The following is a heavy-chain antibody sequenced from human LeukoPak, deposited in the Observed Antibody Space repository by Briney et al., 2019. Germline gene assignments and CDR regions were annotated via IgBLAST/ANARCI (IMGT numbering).Heavy chain of an antibody. CDR3: ARSHYDFWSGYYGTP. CDR2: ISAYNGNT. V-gene: IGHV1-18*01. Sequence: ASVKVSCKASGYTFTSYGISWVRQAPGQGLEWIGWISAYNGNTNYAQKLQGRVTMTTDTSTSTAYMELRSLRSDDTAVYYCARSHYDFWSGYYGTPWGQGTLVTVSS. CDR1: GYTFTSYG. D-gene: IGHD3-3*01. J-gene: IGHJ5*02.